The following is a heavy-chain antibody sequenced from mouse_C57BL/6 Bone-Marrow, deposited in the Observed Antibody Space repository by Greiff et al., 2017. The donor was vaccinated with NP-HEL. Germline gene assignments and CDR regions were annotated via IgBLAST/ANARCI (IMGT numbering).Heavy chain of an antibody. CDR1: GFTFSDAW. Sequence: EVKVEESGGGLVQPGGSMKLSCAASGFTFSDAWMDWVRQSPEKGLEWVAEIRNKANNHATYYAESVKGRLTISRDDSKMSVYLQMDSLRAEDTGIYYCTSPVYYDYDVTYWGQGTLVTVSA. J-gene: IGHJ3*01. CDR3: TSPVYYDYDVTY. V-gene: IGHV6-6*01. CDR2: IRNKANNHAT. D-gene: IGHD2-4*01.